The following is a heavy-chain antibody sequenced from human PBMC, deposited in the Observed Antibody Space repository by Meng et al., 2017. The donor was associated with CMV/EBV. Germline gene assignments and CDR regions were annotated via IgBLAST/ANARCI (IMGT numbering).Heavy chain of an antibody. CDR1: GFTFSDYY. D-gene: IGHD2-8*02. J-gene: IGHJ6*02. CDR2: ISSSGSTI. V-gene: IGHV3-11*04. CDR3: AAELVADYYYYYGMDV. Sequence: SLKISCAASGFTFSDYYMSWLRQAPGKGLEWVSYISSSGSTIYYADSVKGRFTISRDNAKNSLYLQMNSLRAEDTAVYYCAAELVADYYYYYGMDVWGQGTTVTVSS.